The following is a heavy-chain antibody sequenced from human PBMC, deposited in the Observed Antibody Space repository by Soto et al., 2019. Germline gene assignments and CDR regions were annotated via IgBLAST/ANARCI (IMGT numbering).Heavy chain of an antibody. Sequence: SLRLSCAASGFTFSSYAMHWVRQAPGKGLEWVAVISYDGSNKYYADSVKGRFTISRDNSKNTLYLQMNSLRAEDTAVYYCARGYYGSGRHYGLAVWGQGTTVTVSS. CDR2: ISYDGSNK. D-gene: IGHD3-10*01. V-gene: IGHV3-30-3*01. J-gene: IGHJ6*02. CDR1: GFTFSSYA. CDR3: ARGYYGSGRHYGLAV.